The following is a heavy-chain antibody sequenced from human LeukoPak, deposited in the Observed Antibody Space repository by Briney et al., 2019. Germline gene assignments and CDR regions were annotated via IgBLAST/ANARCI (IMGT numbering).Heavy chain of an antibody. CDR2: LYYSGSA. V-gene: IGHV4-39*01. CDR1: GGSISSNNYY. CDR3: ARTYDYIWGSFRSHSFDS. Sequence: PSETLSLTCTVSGGSISSNNYYWGWIRQPPGKGLEWIGSLYYSGSAYYNPSLKRRVTISVDASKNQFSLKLSSVTAADTGVYYCARTYDYIWGSFRSHSFDSWGQGTLVTVSS. D-gene: IGHD3-16*02. J-gene: IGHJ4*02.